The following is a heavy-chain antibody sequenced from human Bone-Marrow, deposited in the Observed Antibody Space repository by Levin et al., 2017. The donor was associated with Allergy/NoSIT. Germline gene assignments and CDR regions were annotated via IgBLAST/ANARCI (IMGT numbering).Heavy chain of an antibody. J-gene: IGHJ6*02. V-gene: IGHV3-43*01. Sequence: GGSLRLSCATSGFTFDDFTMYWVRQAPGKGLEWISLISWDGDRTHYTDSVKGRFTISRDNINNSLFLQMNTLRIEDTAFYYCVKGLGMFPFHFYAMDVWGQGTTVTVSS. D-gene: IGHD7-27*01. CDR1: GFTFDDFT. CDR2: ISWDGDRT. CDR3: VKGLGMFPFHFYAMDV.